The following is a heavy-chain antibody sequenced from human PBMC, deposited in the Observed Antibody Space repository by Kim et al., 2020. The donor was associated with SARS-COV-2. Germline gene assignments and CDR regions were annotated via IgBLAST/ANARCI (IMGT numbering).Heavy chain of an antibody. J-gene: IGHJ6*02. Sequence: GGSLRLSCAASRFTFDDYAMHWVRQAPGKGLEWVSGISWNSGSIGYADSVKGRFTISRDNAKNSLSLRMNRLGAEDTALYYCAKDSGSGWYGGPIGDYYYGMDVWGQGTTVTVSS. D-gene: IGHD6-19*01. CDR2: ISWNSGSI. V-gene: IGHV3-9*01. CDR1: RFTFDDYA. CDR3: AKDSGSGWYGGPIGDYYYGMDV.